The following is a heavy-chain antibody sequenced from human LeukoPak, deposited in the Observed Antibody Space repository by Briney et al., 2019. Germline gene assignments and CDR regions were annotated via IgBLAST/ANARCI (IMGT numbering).Heavy chain of an antibody. CDR2: IYQSGIT. CDR3: ARVGTTVVTQGMDS. Sequence: SETLSLTCTVSGYSISSGYYWGWIRQPPGKGLEWIGTIYQSGITYYKPSLKSRVTISVDTSKNQFSLRLTSVTAADTAVYYCARVGTTVVTQGMDSWGQGTLVTVSS. D-gene: IGHD4-23*01. J-gene: IGHJ4*02. CDR1: GYSISSGYY. V-gene: IGHV4-38-2*02.